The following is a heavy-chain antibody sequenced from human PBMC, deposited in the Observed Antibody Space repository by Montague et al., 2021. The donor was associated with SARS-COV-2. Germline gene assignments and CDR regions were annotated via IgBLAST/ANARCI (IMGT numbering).Heavy chain of an antibody. V-gene: IGHV3-21*01. CDR2: IDISGTYI. Sequence: SLRLSCAASGFTFSDSAMTWVRQAPGKGLEWVSTIDISGTYIHDAESVKGRFAISRDNAKNSLYLQMNSLRAEDTAVYYCARDPYSSGWYGAFDIWGQGTMVTVSS. D-gene: IGHD6-19*01. CDR1: GFTFSDSA. CDR3: ARDPYSSGWYGAFDI. J-gene: IGHJ3*02.